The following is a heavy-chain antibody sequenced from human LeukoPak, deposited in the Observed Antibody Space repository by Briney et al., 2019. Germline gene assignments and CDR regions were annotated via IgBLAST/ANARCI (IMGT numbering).Heavy chain of an antibody. CDR2: VSYSGST. CDR3: ARDKYEYYSSGHYYGLDY. V-gene: IGHV4-59*01. Sequence: NTSETLSLTCTVSGGSITNYYWSWIRQPPGKGLEWIGYVSYSGSTNYNPSLKSRVTISLLTSKNQFSLRLSSVTGADTAVYYCARDKYEYYSSGHYYGLDYWGQGIMVPVSS. D-gene: IGHD3-22*01. CDR1: GGSITNYY. J-gene: IGHJ4*02.